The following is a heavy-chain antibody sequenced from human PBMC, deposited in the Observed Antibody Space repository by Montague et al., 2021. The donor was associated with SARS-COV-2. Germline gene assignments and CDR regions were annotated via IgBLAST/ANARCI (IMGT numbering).Heavy chain of an antibody. D-gene: IGHD6-13*01. V-gene: IGHV4-34*01. CDR2: INHSGST. J-gene: IGHJ5*02. Sequence: SETLSLTCAVYGGSFSGYYWSWIRQPPGEGLEWIGEINHSGSTNYNPSLKSRVTISVDTSKNQFSLKLSSVTAADTAVYYCARSGYSSSWYGFRSWFDPWGQGTLVTVSS. CDR1: GGSFSGYY. CDR3: ARSGYSSSWYGFRSWFDP.